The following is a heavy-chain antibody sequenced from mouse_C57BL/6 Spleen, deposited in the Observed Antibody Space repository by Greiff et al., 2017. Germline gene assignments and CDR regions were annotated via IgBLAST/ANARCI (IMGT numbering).Heavy chain of an antibody. CDR2: IRLKSDNYAT. V-gene: IGHV6-3*01. Sequence: EVQLQESGGGLVQPGGSMKLSCVASGFTFSNYWMNWVRQSPEKGLEWVAQIRLKSDNYATHYAESVKGRFTISRDDSKSSVYLQMNNLRAEDTGIYYCTGGGLRSLFAYWGQGTLVTVSA. CDR1: GFTFSNYW. J-gene: IGHJ3*01. D-gene: IGHD2-4*01. CDR3: TGGGLRSLFAY.